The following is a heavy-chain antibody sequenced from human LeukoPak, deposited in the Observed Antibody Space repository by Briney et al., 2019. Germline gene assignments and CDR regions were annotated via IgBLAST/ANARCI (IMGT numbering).Heavy chain of an antibody. CDR3: ARGDPHADL. J-gene: IGHJ5*02. CDR1: GFDLNTYE. CDR2: ITISGDTK. Sequence: PGGSLRLSCAASGFDLNTYEMNWFRQAPGKGLEWIADITISGDTKNYADSVKGRFTISRDNAGTSLYLQMNSLRVEDTGVYYCARGDPHADLWGQGTLVTVSS. V-gene: IGHV3-48*03.